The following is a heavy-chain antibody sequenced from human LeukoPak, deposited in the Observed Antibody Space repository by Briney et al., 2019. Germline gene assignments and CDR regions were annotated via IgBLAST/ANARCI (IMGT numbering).Heavy chain of an antibody. V-gene: IGHV1-2*02. Sequence: ASVKVSCKASGYTFTGYYMHWVRQGPGQGLEWMGWINPNSGGTNYAQKFQGRVTMTRDTSISTAYMELSRLRSDDTAVYYCATGPMVRGVTGWFAPWGQGTLVTVSS. CDR1: GYTFTGYY. CDR2: INPNSGGT. CDR3: ATGPMVRGVTGWFAP. J-gene: IGHJ5*02. D-gene: IGHD3-10*01.